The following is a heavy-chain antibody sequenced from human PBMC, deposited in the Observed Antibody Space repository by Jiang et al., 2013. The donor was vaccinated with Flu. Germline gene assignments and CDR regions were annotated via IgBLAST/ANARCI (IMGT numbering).Heavy chain of an antibody. CDR2: IRYDGSNK. CDR3: AKGLQSPLYYYYYYGMDV. V-gene: IGHV3-30*02. J-gene: IGHJ6*02. Sequence: WVRPGSRQGAGVVAFIRYDGSNKYYADSVKGRFTISRDNSKNTLYLQMNSLRAEDTAVYYCAKGLQSPLYYYYYYGMDVWGQGTTVTVSS.